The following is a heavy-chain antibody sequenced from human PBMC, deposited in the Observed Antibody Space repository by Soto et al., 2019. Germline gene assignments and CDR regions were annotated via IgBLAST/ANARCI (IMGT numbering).Heavy chain of an antibody. CDR2: IFYGETT. Sequence: SETLSLTCTVSGGSISRYYLTWIRQPPGKGLEWIGYIFYGETTDYNPSLKSRVTISVDTSKNQCSLKLNSVTAADTAVYYCARSRYFFDYWGQGSLVTVSS. J-gene: IGHJ4*02. CDR1: GGSISRYY. V-gene: IGHV4-59*01. CDR3: ARSRYFFDY.